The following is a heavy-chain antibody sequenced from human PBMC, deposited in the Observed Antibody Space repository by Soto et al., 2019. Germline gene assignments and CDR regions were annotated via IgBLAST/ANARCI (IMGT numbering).Heavy chain of an antibody. J-gene: IGHJ3*02. CDR2: RYHRGRT. Sequence: SETRSRTGAVAGYSISRGYDGGWIRQPPGKGREWKGSRYHRGRTYYTPSLKSRVTISVDTSKNLFSLKLSSVTAADTAVYYCARVRYYGSAIIYAFDIWGQGTMVTIS. CDR3: ARVRYYGSAIIYAFDI. D-gene: IGHD3-10*01. V-gene: IGHV4-38-2*01. CDR1: GYSISRGYD.